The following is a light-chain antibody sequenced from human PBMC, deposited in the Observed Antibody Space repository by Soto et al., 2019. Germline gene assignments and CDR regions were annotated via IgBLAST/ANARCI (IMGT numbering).Light chain of an antibody. J-gene: IGKJ3*01. CDR1: QGINNY. CDR3: QKYESDPFT. CDR2: DAS. V-gene: IGKV1-27*01. Sequence: DIQMTQSPSSLSASVGDRVTITCRAIQGINNYLAWYQQKPGKVPELLIYDASTLQSGVPSRFSGSGSGTDFTLSISSLQPEDVATYYCQKYESDPFTFGPGTKVEIK.